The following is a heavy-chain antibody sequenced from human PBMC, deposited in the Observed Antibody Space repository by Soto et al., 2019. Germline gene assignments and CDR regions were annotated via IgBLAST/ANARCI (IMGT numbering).Heavy chain of an antibody. CDR3: ARDLGGEGFWSGYFYYYYGMEV. J-gene: IGHJ6*02. CDR2: INPNSGGT. V-gene: IGHV1-2*02. Sequence: ASVKVSSKASGYSFTGYSMHWVRQAPGQGLEWMGWINPNSGGTNYAQKFQGRVTMTRDTSISTAYMELSRLRSDDTAVYYCARDLGGEGFWSGYFYYYYGMEVWGQGTTVTGTS. CDR1: GYSFTGYS. D-gene: IGHD3-3*01.